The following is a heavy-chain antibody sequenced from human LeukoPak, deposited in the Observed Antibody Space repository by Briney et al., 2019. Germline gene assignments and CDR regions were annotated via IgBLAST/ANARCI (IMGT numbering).Heavy chain of an antibody. J-gene: IGHJ4*02. CDR2: ISYDGSNK. CDR3: AKDLLAAAVDY. Sequence: GRSLRLSCAASGFTFSSYGMHWVRQAPGKGLEGVAVISYDGSNKYYADSVKGRFTISRDNSKNTLYLQMNSLRAEDTAVYYCAKDLLAAAVDYWGQGTLVTVSS. CDR1: GFTFSSYG. D-gene: IGHD6-13*01. V-gene: IGHV3-30*18.